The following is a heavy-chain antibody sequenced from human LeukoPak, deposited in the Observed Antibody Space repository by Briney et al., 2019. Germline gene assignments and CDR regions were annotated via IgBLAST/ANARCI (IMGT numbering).Heavy chain of an antibody. CDR1: GFTFRISW. Sequence: GGSLRLSCAASGFTFRISWMSWVCQAPGKGLEWVAGIKEDGSEKNYVDSVKGRFTISRDNDNNSLYLHMNSLRVDDTAFYYCARGGRPDSWGQGTLVTVSS. CDR2: IKEDGSEK. V-gene: IGHV3-7*04. J-gene: IGHJ5*01. D-gene: IGHD1-26*01. CDR3: ARGGRPDS.